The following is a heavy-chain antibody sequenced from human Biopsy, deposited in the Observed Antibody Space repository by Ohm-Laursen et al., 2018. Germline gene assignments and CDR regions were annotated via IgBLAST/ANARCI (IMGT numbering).Heavy chain of an antibody. J-gene: IGHJ4*02. CDR3: ARWEVGYSANDLRFDY. D-gene: IGHD5-12*01. V-gene: IGHV4-34*01. Sequence: GTLSLTCSVSGYSMSTYYWSWIRQPPGKGLEWLGEMSHSGSTNHNPSLKSRVTISMDTSKNQFSLKLTSVTAADTAVYYCARWEVGYSANDLRFDYWGQGTLVTVSS. CDR1: GYSMSTYY. CDR2: MSHSGST.